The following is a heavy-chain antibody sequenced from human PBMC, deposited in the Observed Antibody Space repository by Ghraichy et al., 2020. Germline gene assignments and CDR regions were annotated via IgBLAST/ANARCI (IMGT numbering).Heavy chain of an antibody. CDR3: ARVYGGKTGDGLAIFDY. J-gene: IGHJ4*02. V-gene: IGHV4-59*01. D-gene: IGHD4-23*01. Sequence: SETLSLTCTVSGGSISSYYWSWIRQPPGKGLEWIGYIYYSGSTNYNPSLKSRVTISVDTSKNQFSLKLSSVTAADTAVYYCARVYGGKTGDGLAIFDYWGQGTLVTVSS. CDR1: GGSISSYY. CDR2: IYYSGST.